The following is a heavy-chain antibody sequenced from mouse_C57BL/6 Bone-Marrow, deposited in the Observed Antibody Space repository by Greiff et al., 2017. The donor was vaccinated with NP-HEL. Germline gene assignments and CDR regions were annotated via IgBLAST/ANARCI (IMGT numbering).Heavy chain of an antibody. J-gene: IGHJ2*01. V-gene: IGHV1-5*01. CDR2: IYPGNSDT. Sequence: VQLQQSGTVLARPGASVKMSCKTSGYTFTSYWMHWVKQRPGQGLEWIGAIYPGNSDTSYNQKFKGKAKLTAVTSASTAYMELSSLTNEDFAVYYCTRGEFFYYGIRYFDNWAKAPLSQSPQ. CDR1: GYTFTSYW. D-gene: IGHD1-1*01. CDR3: TRGEFFYYGIRYFDN.